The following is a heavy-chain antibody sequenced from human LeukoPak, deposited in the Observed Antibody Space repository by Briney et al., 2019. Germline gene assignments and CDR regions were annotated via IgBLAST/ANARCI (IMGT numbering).Heavy chain of an antibody. CDR3: ARVRPGDYYDSSGYWGWFDP. J-gene: IGHJ5*02. Sequence: ASVKVSCKASGYTFTGNYMHWVRQAPGQGLEWMGWINPNSGGTNYAQKFQGRVTMTRDTSISTAYMELSRLRSDDTAVYYCARVRPGDYYDSSGYWGWFDPWGQGTLVTVSS. V-gene: IGHV1-2*02. D-gene: IGHD3-22*01. CDR1: GYTFTGNY. CDR2: INPNSGGT.